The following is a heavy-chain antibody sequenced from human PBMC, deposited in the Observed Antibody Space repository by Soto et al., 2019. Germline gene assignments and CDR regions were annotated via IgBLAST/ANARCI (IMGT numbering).Heavy chain of an antibody. J-gene: IGHJ4*02. CDR2: IIPIFGTA. Sequence: SVKVSCKASGGTFSSYAISWVRQAPGQGLEWMGGIIPIFGTANYAQKFQGRVTITADESTSTAYMELSSLRSEDTAVYYCGGAGELLYYFDYWGQGTLVTVSS. D-gene: IGHD1-26*01. V-gene: IGHV1-69*13. CDR1: GGTFSSYA. CDR3: GGAGELLYYFDY.